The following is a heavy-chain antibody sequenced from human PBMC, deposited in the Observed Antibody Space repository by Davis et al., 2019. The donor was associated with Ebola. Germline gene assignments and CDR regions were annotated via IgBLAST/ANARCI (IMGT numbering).Heavy chain of an antibody. CDR2: ISSSSSTI. CDR1: GFTFSSYS. J-gene: IGHJ5*02. V-gene: IGHV3-48*04. Sequence: AGSLRLSCAASGFTFSSYSMNWVRQAQGKGLEWVSYISSSSSTIYYADSVKGRFTISRDNAKNSLSLQMNSLRAEDTAVYYCARDRGFNWFDPWGQGTLVTVSS. CDR3: ARDRGFNWFDP.